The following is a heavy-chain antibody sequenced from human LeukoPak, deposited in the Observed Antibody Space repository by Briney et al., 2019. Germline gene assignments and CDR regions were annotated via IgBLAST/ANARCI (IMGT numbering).Heavy chain of an antibody. D-gene: IGHD6-6*01. CDR1: GGSFSGYY. V-gene: IGHV4-34*01. Sequence: SETLSLTCAVSGGSFSGYYWNWIRQPPGKGLEWIGEINHSGSTNYNPSLKSRVTMSVDTSKNQFSLKLSSVTAADTAVYYCARGSSSSVSWFDPWGQGTLVTVSS. CDR2: INHSGST. CDR3: ARGSSSSVSWFDP. J-gene: IGHJ5*02.